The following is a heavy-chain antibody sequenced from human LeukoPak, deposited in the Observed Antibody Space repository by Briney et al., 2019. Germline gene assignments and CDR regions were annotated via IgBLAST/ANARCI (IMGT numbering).Heavy chain of an antibody. CDR3: ARDSYDFWSGYYDRAWFDP. Sequence: PSETLSLTCTVSGGSISSYYWSWIRQPAGKGLEWVGRIYTSGSTNYNPSLKSRVTMSVDTSKNQFSLKLSSVTAADTAVYYCARDSYDFWSGYYDRAWFDPWGQGTLVTVSS. J-gene: IGHJ5*02. CDR2: IYTSGST. V-gene: IGHV4-4*07. D-gene: IGHD3-3*01. CDR1: GGSISSYY.